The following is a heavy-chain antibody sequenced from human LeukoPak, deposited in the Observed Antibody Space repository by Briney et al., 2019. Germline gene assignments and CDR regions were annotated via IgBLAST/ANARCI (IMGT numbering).Heavy chain of an antibody. J-gene: IGHJ4*02. CDR1: GGSFSGYY. CDR3: ARGLRIYDSSGYYYHGLDY. CDR2: INHSGST. Sequence: SETLSLTCAVYGGSFSGYYWSWIRQPPGKGLEWIGEINHSGSTNYNPSLKSRVTISVDTSKNQFSLKLSSVTAADTAVYYCARGLRIYDSSGYYYHGLDYWGQGTLVTVSS. V-gene: IGHV4-34*01. D-gene: IGHD3-22*01.